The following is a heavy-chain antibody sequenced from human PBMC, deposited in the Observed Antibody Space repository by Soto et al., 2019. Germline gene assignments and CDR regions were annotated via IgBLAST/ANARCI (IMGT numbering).Heavy chain of an antibody. Sequence: PGGSLRLSCAASGFTFSSYSMNWVRQAPGKGLEWVSSISSSSSYIYYADSVKGRFTISRDNAKNSLYLQMNSLRAEDTAVYYCAREQQLGITMIVVGDAFDIWGQGTMVTVSS. CDR2: ISSSSSYI. CDR3: AREQQLGITMIVVGDAFDI. D-gene: IGHD3-22*01. CDR1: GFTFSSYS. J-gene: IGHJ3*02. V-gene: IGHV3-21*01.